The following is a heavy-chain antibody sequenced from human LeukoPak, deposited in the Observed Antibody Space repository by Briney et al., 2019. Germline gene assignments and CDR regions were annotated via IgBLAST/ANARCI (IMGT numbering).Heavy chain of an antibody. D-gene: IGHD4-17*01. J-gene: IGHJ4*02. CDR3: ARDSGYGDYSVDY. Sequence: KSSETLSLTCTVSGGSISSYYWSWIRQPPGKGLEWIGYIYYSGSTNYNPSLKSRVTISVDTSKNQFSLKLSSVTAADTAVYYCARDSGYGDYSVDYWGQGTLVTVSS. V-gene: IGHV4-59*01. CDR1: GGSISSYY. CDR2: IYYSGST.